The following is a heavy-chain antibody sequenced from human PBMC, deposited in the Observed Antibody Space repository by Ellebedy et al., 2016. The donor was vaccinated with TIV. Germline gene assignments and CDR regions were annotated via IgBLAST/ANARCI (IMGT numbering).Heavy chain of an antibody. CDR2: IYPDDSDA. D-gene: IGHD6-13*01. CDR1: GYSFVSYW. CDR3: ARTIAIATGGTLLSNGLDV. Sequence: PGGSLRLSCKGSGYSFVSYWIAWVRQMPGKGLEWMGIIYPDDSDARYSPSFQGQVTISADMSINTAYLQLNSLKASDTAMYFCARTIAIATGGTLLSNGLDVWGQGTTVTVSS. V-gene: IGHV5-51*01. J-gene: IGHJ6*02.